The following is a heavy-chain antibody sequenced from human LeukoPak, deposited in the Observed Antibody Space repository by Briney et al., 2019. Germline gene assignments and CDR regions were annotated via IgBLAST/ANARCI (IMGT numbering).Heavy chain of an antibody. V-gene: IGHV4-59*11. CDR3: ASYYDSSGYYNY. D-gene: IGHD3-22*01. CDR2: IYYSGST. CDR1: GGSISSHY. Sequence: SETLSLTCTVSGGSISSHYWSWIRQPPGKGLEWVGYIYYSGSTNYNPSLKSRVTISVDTSKNQSSLKLSSVTAADTAVYYCASYYDSSGYYNYWGQGTLVTVSS. J-gene: IGHJ4*02.